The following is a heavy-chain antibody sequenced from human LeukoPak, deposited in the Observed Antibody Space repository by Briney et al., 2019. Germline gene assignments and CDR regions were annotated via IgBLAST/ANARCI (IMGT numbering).Heavy chain of an antibody. CDR1: GGSISSYY. J-gene: IGHJ5*02. Sequence: SETLSLTCTVSGGSISSYYWSWIRQPPGKGLEWIGYIYYTRSTNYNPSPKSRVTILVDKSKNQFSLKRGCVTAADTAVYYCAREWSSWGQGTLVSVSS. V-gene: IGHV4-59*01. CDR2: IYYTRST. D-gene: IGHD2-15*01. CDR3: AREWSS.